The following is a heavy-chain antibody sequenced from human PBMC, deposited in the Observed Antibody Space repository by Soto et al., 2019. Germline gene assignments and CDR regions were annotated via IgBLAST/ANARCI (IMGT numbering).Heavy chain of an antibody. CDR2: IYYSGST. J-gene: IGHJ3*02. Sequence: QVQLQESGPGLVKPSETLSLTCTVSGGSVSSGSYYWSWIRQPPGKGLEWIGYIYYSGSTNYNPSLKSRVTISVDTSKNQFSLKLSSVTAADTALYYCARLWESPEAFDIWGQGTMVTVSS. CDR3: ARLWESPEAFDI. V-gene: IGHV4-61*01. CDR1: GGSVSSGSYY. D-gene: IGHD3-10*01.